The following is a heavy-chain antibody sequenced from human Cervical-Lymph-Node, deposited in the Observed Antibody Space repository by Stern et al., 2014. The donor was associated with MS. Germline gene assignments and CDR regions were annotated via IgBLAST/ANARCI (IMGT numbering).Heavy chain of an antibody. D-gene: IGHD6-13*01. CDR1: GGTFSKFP. CDR2: IFPVFGTP. J-gene: IGHJ5*02. CDR3: ALSSETSDRWYSLGYDL. Sequence: VQLVESGAEVTKPGSSVKVSCKASGGTFSKFPSSWVRQAPGQGLEWMGGIFPVFGTPTYSQEFMGRVTIPADVSPSTVYMELSSLRSDDTAVYYCALSSETSDRWYSLGYDLWGQGTLVTVSS. V-gene: IGHV1-69*01.